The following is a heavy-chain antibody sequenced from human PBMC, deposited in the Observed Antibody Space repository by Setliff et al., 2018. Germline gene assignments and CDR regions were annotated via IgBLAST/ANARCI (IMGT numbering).Heavy chain of an antibody. CDR1: GYSISRGNYY. Sequence: KPSETLSLTCTVSGYSISRGNYYWSWSRQPPGKGLEWIGYIYHSGSTFYNPSLKTRVTMSVHPSKNQFALNLRSVTAADTAVYYCVRDRTAYSYGLDVWAQGATVTVSS. J-gene: IGHJ6*02. V-gene: IGHV4-61*01. CDR2: IYHSGST. CDR3: VRDRTAYSYGLDV. D-gene: IGHD5-18*01.